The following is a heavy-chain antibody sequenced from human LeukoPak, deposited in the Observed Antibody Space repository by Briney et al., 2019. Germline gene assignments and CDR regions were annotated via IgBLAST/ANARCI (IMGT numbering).Heavy chain of an antibody. CDR2: MNPNSGNT. V-gene: IGHV1-8*01. CDR1: GYTFTSYD. Sequence: SVKVSCKASGYTFTSYDINWVRQATGQGLEWMGWMNPNSGNTGYAQKFQGRVTMTRNTSISTAYMELSSLRSEDTAVYYCARGRITMVRGVKRNWFDPWGQGTLVTVSS. CDR3: ARGRITMVRGVKRNWFDP. D-gene: IGHD3-10*01. J-gene: IGHJ5*02.